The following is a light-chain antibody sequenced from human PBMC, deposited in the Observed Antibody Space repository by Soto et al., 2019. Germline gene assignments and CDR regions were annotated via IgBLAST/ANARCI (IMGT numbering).Light chain of an antibody. CDR2: GAS. J-gene: IGKJ3*01. Sequence: EIVMTQSPATLSVSPGERATLSCRASQSVSSNLAWYQQKPGQAPRLLIYGASTRATGIPARFSGSGSGTELTLTISSLQSEDFAVYYCQQDNNLPLTFGPGTKVDIK. CDR1: QSVSSN. CDR3: QQDNNLPLT. V-gene: IGKV3-15*01.